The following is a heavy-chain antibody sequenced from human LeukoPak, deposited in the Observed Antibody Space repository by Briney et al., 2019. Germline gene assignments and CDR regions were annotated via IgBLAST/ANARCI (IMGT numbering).Heavy chain of an antibody. V-gene: IGHV3-30-3*01. Sequence: GGSLRLSCAASGFTFRSYAMHWVRQAQGKGLEWVALISYDGSNKYYADSVKGRFTISRDNYKNTLSLEMNSLRAEDTAVYYCAREDYGSGTFFDYWGQGTLVPVSS. J-gene: IGHJ4*02. D-gene: IGHD3-10*01. CDR1: GFTFRSYA. CDR3: AREDYGSGTFFDY. CDR2: ISYDGSNK.